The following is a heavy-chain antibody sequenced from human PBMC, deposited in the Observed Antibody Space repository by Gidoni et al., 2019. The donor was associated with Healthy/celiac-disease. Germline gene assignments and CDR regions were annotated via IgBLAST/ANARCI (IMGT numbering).Heavy chain of an antibody. Sequence: QVQLVQSGAEVTKPGASVDVSCKASGYTFTGYYMHWVRQAPGQGLEWMGWINPNSGGTNYAQKFQGWVTMTRDTYISTAYMELSRLRSDDTAVYYCARTAVYYYGMDVWGQGTTVTVSS. J-gene: IGHJ6*02. V-gene: IGHV1-2*04. CDR3: ARTAVYYYGMDV. CDR1: GYTFTGYY. CDR2: INPNSGGT.